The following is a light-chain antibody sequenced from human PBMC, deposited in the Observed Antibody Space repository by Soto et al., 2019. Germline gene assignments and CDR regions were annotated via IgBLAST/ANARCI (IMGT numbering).Light chain of an antibody. CDR2: KAS. CDR3: QHYKSYPWT. J-gene: IGKJ1*01. CDR1: QSISSW. Sequence: DIQMTQSPSTLSASVGDRVTITCRASQSISSWLAWYQQKPGKAPNLLIYKASSLEGGVPSRFSGSGSGTEFTLTISSLAPDDFATYYCQHYKSYPWTFGQGTKVEIK. V-gene: IGKV1-5*03.